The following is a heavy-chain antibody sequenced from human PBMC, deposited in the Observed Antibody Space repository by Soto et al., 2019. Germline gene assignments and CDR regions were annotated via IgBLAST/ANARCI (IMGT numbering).Heavy chain of an antibody. CDR3: PKRGSRYFDY. V-gene: IGHV3-23*01. CDR2: IDDSGTKT. CDR1: GFTFTTYA. Sequence: GGFLRLSCAASGFTFTTYAMSWVRQAPGKGLEWVSTIDDSGTKTYYADSVRGRVTISRDNSKSTLYLQLNSLRAEDTAVYYCPKRGSRYFDYWGQGTLVTVSS. J-gene: IGHJ4*02.